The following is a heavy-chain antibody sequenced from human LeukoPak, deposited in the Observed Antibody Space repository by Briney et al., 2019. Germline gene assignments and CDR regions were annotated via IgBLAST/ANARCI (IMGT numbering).Heavy chain of an antibody. CDR1: GGSISSYY. CDR3: ARDRDYSNFYDS. V-gene: IGHV4-4*07. J-gene: IGHJ4*02. Sequence: ASETLSLTCTVSGGSISSYYWSWIRQPAGKGLEWIGRIYTSGSTNYNPSLKSRVTKSVDTSKNQFSLKLSSVTAADTAVYYCARDRDYSNFYDSWGQGTLVTVSS. D-gene: IGHD4-11*01. CDR2: IYTSGST.